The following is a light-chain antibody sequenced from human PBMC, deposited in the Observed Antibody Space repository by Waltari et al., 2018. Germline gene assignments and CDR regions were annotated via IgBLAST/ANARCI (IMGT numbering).Light chain of an antibody. CDR1: QSVRSK. J-gene: IGKJ1*01. CDR2: GAS. Sequence: EIVMTQSPATLSVSPGEGATLFCRASQSVRSKLAWYQQKPGQAPRLLIYGASTRATGIPARFSGSGSGTEFTLTISSLQSEDFAVYYCQQNNNWPPWTFGQGTKVEIK. CDR3: QQNNNWPPWT. V-gene: IGKV3-15*01.